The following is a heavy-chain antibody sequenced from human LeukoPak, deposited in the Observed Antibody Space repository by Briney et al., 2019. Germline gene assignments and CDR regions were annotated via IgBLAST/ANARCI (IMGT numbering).Heavy chain of an antibody. Sequence: PGGSLRLSCAASGFTFSSYGMHWVRQAPGKGLEWVAFIRYDGSNKYYADSVKGRFTISRDNSKNTLYLQMNSLRAEDTAVYYCAKDRIGMGPGGYFHHWGQDTLVTVSS. CDR1: GFTFSSYG. CDR2: IRYDGSNK. D-gene: IGHD3-10*01. V-gene: IGHV3-30*02. CDR3: AKDRIGMGPGGYFHH. J-gene: IGHJ1*01.